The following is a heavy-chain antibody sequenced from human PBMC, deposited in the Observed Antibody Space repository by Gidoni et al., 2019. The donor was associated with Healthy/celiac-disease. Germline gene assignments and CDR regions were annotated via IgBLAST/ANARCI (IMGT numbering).Heavy chain of an antibody. CDR1: GGSFSGYY. CDR2: INHSGST. V-gene: IGHV4-34*01. D-gene: IGHD6-13*01. Sequence: QVQLQQWGAGLLKPSETLSLTCAVYGGSFSGYYWSWIRQPPGKGLEWIGKINHSGSTSYNPSLKSRVTISVDTSKNQFSLKLSSVTAADTAVYYCARDGRRPKLPLAIAALDYWGQGTLVTVSS. CDR3: ARDGRRPKLPLAIAALDY. J-gene: IGHJ4*02.